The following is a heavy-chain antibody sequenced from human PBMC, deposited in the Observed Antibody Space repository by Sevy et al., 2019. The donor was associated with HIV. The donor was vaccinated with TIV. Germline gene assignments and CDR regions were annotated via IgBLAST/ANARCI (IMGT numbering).Heavy chain of an antibody. CDR1: GFNFRSYE. Sequence: GGSPRLSCAASGFNFRSYEMNWVRQAPGKGLDWVSYITSSGGNMYYADSVKGRFTISRDNAKNSLHLQMNSLTAEDTAVYYCAREAAATRGMDVWGKGTPVTVSS. J-gene: IGHJ6*04. V-gene: IGHV3-48*03. CDR3: AREAAATRGMDV. D-gene: IGHD6-13*01. CDR2: ITSSGGNM.